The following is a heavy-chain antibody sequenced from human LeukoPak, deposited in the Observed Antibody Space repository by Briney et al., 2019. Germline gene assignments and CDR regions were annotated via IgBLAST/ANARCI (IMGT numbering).Heavy chain of an antibody. D-gene: IGHD3-22*01. J-gene: IGHJ5*02. V-gene: IGHV3-74*01. CDR1: GFTFSNYW. CDR3: ARDLGQYYDTSDNWFDP. Sequence: GGSLRLSCAASGFTFSNYWMHWVRQAPGKGLVWVSRINSDGINTSYADSVKGRFTISRDNAKDTLNLQMNSLRAGDTAVYYCARDLGQYYDTSDNWFDPWGQGTLVTVSS. CDR2: INSDGINT.